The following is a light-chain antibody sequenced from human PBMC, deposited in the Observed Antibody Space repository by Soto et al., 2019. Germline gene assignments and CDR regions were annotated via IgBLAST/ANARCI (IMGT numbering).Light chain of an antibody. Sequence: QSALTQPPSASGSPGQSVTISCTGSSSDVGGYNYVSWYQQHPGKAPKLMIYEVSKRPSGVPDRLSGSKSGNTASLTVSGLQAEHEADYYCSSYGGSHTVVFGGGTEVTLL. J-gene: IGLJ2*01. CDR1: SSDVGGYNY. CDR3: SSYGGSHTVV. V-gene: IGLV2-8*01. CDR2: EVS.